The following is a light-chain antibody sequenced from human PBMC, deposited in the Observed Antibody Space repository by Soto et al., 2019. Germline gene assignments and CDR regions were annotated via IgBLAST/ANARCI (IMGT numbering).Light chain of an antibody. Sequence: EIDMKRSPATLSGSQGGRGSLSCRAKKSISDTLAWYQQKPGQAPRLLIYGASTRATGIPARFSGSGSGTEFTLTISSLQSEDFAVSYCQPYNNWPLTFAQGTKVDIK. CDR3: QPYNNWPLT. J-gene: IGKJ1*01. CDR2: GAS. V-gene: IGKV3-15*01. CDR1: KSISDT.